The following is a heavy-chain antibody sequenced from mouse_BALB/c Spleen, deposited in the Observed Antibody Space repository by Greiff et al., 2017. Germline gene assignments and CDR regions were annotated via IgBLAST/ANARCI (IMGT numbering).Heavy chain of an antibody. Sequence: VQLQESGAELAKPGASVKMSCKASGYTFTSYWMHWVKQRPGQGLEWIGYINPSTGYTEYNQKFKDKATLTADKSSSTAYMQLSSLTSEDSAVYYCATSYYDYEWGLAYWGLGTLVTVSA. CDR2: INPSTGYT. V-gene: IGHV1-7*01. CDR3: ATSYYDYEWGLAY. J-gene: IGHJ3*01. D-gene: IGHD2-4*01. CDR1: GYTFTSYW.